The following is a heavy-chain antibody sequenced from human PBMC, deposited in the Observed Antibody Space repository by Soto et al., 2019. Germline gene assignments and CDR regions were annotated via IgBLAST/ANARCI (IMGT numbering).Heavy chain of an antibody. J-gene: IGHJ4*02. D-gene: IGHD5-18*01. Sequence: SVKVSCKASGGTFSSYAISWVRQAPGQGLEWMGGIIPIFGTANYAQKFQGRVTITADESTSTAYMELSSLRSEDTAVYYCARGGYSYGSLVGFDYWGQGTLVTVSS. CDR2: IIPIFGTA. CDR3: ARGGYSYGSLVGFDY. V-gene: IGHV1-69*13. CDR1: GGTFSSYA.